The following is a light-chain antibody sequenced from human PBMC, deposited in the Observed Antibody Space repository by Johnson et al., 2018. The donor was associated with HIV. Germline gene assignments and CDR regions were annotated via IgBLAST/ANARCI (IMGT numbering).Light chain of an antibody. CDR2: RNN. V-gene: IGLV1-44*01. CDR1: SSNIGSNT. CDR3: AAWDDSLNGHV. J-gene: IGLJ1*01. Sequence: QPVLTQPPSASGTPGQRVTISCSGSSSNIGSNTVNWYQQLPGTAPKLLIYRNNKRPSGVPDRFSGSKSGTSASLAISGLQAEDEADYYCAAWDDSLNGHVFGTGTKVTVL.